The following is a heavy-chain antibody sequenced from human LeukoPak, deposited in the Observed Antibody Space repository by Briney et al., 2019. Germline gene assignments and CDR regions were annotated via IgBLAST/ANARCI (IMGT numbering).Heavy chain of an antibody. V-gene: IGHV4-34*01. CDR1: GGSFSGYY. D-gene: IGHD3-10*01. CDR2: INHSGST. J-gene: IGHJ4*02. CDR3: ARHVFRYYGSGSYSLDY. Sequence: SETLSLTCAVYGGSFSGYYWSWIRQPPGKGLEWIGEINHSGSTNYNPSLKSRVTISVDTSKNQFSLKLSSVTAADTAVYYCARHVFRYYGSGSYSLDYWGQGTLVTVSS.